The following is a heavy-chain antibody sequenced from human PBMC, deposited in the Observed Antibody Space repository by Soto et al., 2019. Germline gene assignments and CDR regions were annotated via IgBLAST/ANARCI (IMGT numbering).Heavy chain of an antibody. CDR1: GFTVSSNY. CDR2: IYSGGST. Sequence: EVQLVESGGGLVQPGGSLRLSCAASGFTVSSNYMSWVRQAPGKGLEWVSVIYSGGSTYYTDSVKGRFTISRDNSKNTLYLQMNSLRAEDTAVYDCARGGSGYSVDFWGQGTPVTVSS. D-gene: IGHD3-22*01. J-gene: IGHJ4*02. V-gene: IGHV3-66*01. CDR3: ARGGSGYSVDF.